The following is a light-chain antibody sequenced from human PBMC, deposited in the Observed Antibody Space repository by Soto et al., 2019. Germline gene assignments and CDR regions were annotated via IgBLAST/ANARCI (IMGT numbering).Light chain of an antibody. V-gene: IGLV4-69*01. CDR2: LNSDGSH. Sequence: QLVLTQSPSASASLGASVKFTCTLSSLHSSYAIAWHQQQPEKGPRYLMKLNSDGSHSKGDGIPDRFSGSSSGAERYLTISSLQSEDEADYYCQTWGTGIVVFGGGTKLTVL. CDR1: SLHSSYA. CDR3: QTWGTGIVV. J-gene: IGLJ2*01.